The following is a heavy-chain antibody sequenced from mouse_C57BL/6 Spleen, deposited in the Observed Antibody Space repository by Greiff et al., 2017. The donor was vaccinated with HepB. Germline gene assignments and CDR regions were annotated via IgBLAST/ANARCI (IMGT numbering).Heavy chain of an antibody. J-gene: IGHJ1*03. D-gene: IGHD2-4*01. V-gene: IGHV2-5*01. CDR2: IWRGGST. Sequence: VQRVESGPGLVQPSQSLSITCTVSGFSLTSYGVHWVRQSPGKGLEWLGVIWRGGSTDYNAAFMSRLSITKDNSKSQVFFKMNSLQADDTAIYYCAKIPPYDYDGYWYFDVWGTGTTVTVSS. CDR3: AKIPPYDYDGYWYFDV. CDR1: GFSLTSYG.